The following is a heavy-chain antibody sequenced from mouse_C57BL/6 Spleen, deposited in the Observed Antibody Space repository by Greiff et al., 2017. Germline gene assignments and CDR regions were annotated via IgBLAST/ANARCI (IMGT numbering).Heavy chain of an antibody. CDR1: GFTFSDYY. CDR3: ARYYYGRRGRAMDY. J-gene: IGHJ4*01. D-gene: IGHD1-1*01. Sequence: EVTLVESEGGLVQPGSSMKLSCTASGFTFSDYYMAWVRQVPEKGLEWVAKINYDGSSTYYLDSLKSRFIISKDNAKNTLYLRISSLKSADTATYYCARYYYGRRGRAMDYWGQGTSVTVSS. CDR2: INYDGSST. V-gene: IGHV5-16*01.